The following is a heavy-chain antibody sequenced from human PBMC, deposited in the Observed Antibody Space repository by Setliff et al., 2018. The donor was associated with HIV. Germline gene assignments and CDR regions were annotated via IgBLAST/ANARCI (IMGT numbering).Heavy chain of an antibody. Sequence: GGSLRLSCAASGFIFSNYWMSWVRQAPGKGLEWVANIRQDGSEKYYVDSVRGRFTISRDNAKNSLYLQMNSLRAEDTAVYFCARGRGESRTNYFDYWGQGSLVTVSS. J-gene: IGHJ4*02. CDR1: GFIFSNYW. CDR3: ARGRGESRTNYFDY. V-gene: IGHV3-7*03. CDR2: IRQDGSEK.